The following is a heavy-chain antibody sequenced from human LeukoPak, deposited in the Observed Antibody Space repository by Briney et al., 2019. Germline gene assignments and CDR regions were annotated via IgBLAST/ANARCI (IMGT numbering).Heavy chain of an antibody. CDR3: AKLYCSSTTCYRKFSDY. CDR1: GFTFSSYA. V-gene: IGHV3-30-3*01. CDR2: ISYDGSNK. D-gene: IGHD2-2*01. Sequence: GRSLRLSCAASGFTFSSYAMHWVRQAPGKGLEWVAVISYDGSNKYYADSVKGRFTISRDNSKNTVYLQMNNLRAEDTAVYYCAKLYCSSTTCYRKFSDYWGQGILVTVSS. J-gene: IGHJ4*02.